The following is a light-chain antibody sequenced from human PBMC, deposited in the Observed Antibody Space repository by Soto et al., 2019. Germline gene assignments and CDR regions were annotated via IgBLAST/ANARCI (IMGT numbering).Light chain of an antibody. CDR3: QQSYSTPHT. CDR2: AGS. J-gene: IGKJ4*01. Sequence: DLQMTQSPSSLSASVGDRVTITCRASQSISSYLNWYQQKPGKAPRILIYAGSSLKSGIPSRFSGSGSGTDFTLTISSLQPEDFANYYFQQSYSTPHTFGGGTKVEIK. CDR1: QSISSY. V-gene: IGKV1-39*01.